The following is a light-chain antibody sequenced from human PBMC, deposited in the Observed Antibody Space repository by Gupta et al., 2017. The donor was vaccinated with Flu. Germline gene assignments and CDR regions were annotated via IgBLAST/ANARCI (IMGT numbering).Light chain of an antibody. CDR3: QQSYNFPLT. CDR2: GAS. Sequence: DIQMTQSPSSVSASVGDRVTFSCRASQGISTYLNWYQQKSGKAPSLLISGASNLHNGVPTSFSGSGSWTDFTLTISDRQPEDFATYYCQQSYNFPLTFGQGTKVEIK. J-gene: IGKJ1*01. CDR1: QGISTY. V-gene: IGKV1-39*01.